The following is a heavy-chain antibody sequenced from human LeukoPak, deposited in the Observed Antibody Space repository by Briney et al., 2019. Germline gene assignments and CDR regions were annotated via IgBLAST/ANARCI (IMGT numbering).Heavy chain of an antibody. CDR2: IIPILCTA. CDR3: ARRLGYCTNGVCYSWYFDL. J-gene: IGHJ2*01. D-gene: IGHD2-8*01. CDR1: GGTFSSYA. Sequence: SVKVSCKASGGTFSSYAISWVRQAPGQGLEWIGGIIPILCTANYAQKFQGRVTITADESTSTAYMELSSLRSEDTAVYYCARRLGYCTNGVCYSWYFDLWGRGTLVTVSS. V-gene: IGHV1-69*13.